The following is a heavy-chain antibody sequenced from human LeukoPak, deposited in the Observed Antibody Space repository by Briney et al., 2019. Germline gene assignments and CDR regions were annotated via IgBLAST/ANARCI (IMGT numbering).Heavy chain of an antibody. CDR3: ARDPQRLEDIVVVPAAIGGWFDP. J-gene: IGHJ5*02. Sequence: SETLSLTCTVSGGSISSYYWSWIRQPAGKGLEWIGRIYTSGSTNYNPSLKSRVTMSVDTSKNQFSPKLSSVTAADTAVYYCARDPQRLEDIVVVPAAIGGWFDPWGQGTLVTVSS. D-gene: IGHD2-2*02. CDR2: IYTSGST. CDR1: GGSISSYY. V-gene: IGHV4-4*07.